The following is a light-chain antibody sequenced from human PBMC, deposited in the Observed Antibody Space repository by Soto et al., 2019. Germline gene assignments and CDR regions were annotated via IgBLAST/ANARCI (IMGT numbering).Light chain of an antibody. CDR3: VAWDDSLNGFV. J-gene: IGLJ1*01. CDR1: SPKFGANKF. CDR2: NDN. Sequence: QAVLTQPPPASWTPGQRGTISFSGNSPKFGANKFVNWYQQLPGTAPDVLIYNDNQRPSGVPDRFSGSKSGTSAYLAISGLQSEDEADYYCVAWDDSLNGFVFGTGTKVTVL. V-gene: IGLV1-44*01.